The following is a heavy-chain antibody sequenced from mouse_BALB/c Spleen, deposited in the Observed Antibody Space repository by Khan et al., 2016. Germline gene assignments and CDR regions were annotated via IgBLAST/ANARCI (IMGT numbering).Heavy chain of an antibody. D-gene: IGHD1-1*01. CDR2: ISYDGSN. J-gene: IGHJ4*01. CDR1: GYSITSGYY. V-gene: IGHV3-6*02. Sequence: EVQLQESGPGLVKPSQSLSLTCSVTGYSITSGYYWNWIRQFPGNKLEWMGYISYDGSNNYNPSLKNRISITRDTSKNQFFLKMNSVTTEDTATYDSARDYGSSDGGAIDYWGQGTTVTVSS. CDR3: ARDYGSSDGGAIDY.